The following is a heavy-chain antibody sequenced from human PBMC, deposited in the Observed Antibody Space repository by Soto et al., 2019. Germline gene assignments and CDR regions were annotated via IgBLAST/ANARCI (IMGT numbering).Heavy chain of an antibody. V-gene: IGHV4-59*01. CDR3: ATAFAGFGAYWYFDL. CDR1: GGSITDYY. J-gene: IGHJ2*01. D-gene: IGHD3-16*01. Sequence: PSETLSLTCTVSGGSITDYYWSWIRQPPGKALEWIGYGYHSVSIHYNPSLKTRVTISVDTSENQFSLRLSSVTAADTAVYYCATAFAGFGAYWYFDLWGRGTLGTVS. CDR2: GYHSVSI.